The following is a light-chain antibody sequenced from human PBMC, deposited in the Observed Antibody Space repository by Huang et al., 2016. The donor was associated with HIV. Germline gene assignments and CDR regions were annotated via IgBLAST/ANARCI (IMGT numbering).Light chain of an antibody. J-gene: IGKJ2*01. CDR2: DAS. Sequence: IVLTQSPATLSLSPGEGATLPCRASQSVSSYLAWYQQKPGQAPRLLIYDASNRATGIPARFSGSGSGTDFTLTISSLEPEDFAVYYCQQRSKWPLTFGQGTKLEIK. CDR3: QQRSKWPLT. CDR1: QSVSSY. V-gene: IGKV3-11*01.